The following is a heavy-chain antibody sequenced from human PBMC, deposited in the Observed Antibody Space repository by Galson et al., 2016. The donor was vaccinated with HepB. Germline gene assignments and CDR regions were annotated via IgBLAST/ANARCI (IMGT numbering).Heavy chain of an antibody. CDR3: AIDPSHWIENPFAL. CDR1: GFTFKNFG. D-gene: IGHD2-2*03. CDR2: ICGSCGDI. Sequence: SLRLSCAASGFTFKNFGMTWVRQAPGKGLEWVSTICGSCGDIDYADSVQGRFTISRDNSKNTLSLQMYSLRAEDTATYYCAIDPSHWIENPFALWGQGTLVTVSS. J-gene: IGHJ4*02. V-gene: IGHV3-23*01.